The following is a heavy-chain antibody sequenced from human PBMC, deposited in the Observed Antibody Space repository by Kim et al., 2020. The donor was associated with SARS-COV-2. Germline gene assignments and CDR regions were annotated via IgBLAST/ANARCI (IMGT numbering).Heavy chain of an antibody. CDR3: ARERSITIFGVVIIRWFGP. V-gene: IGHV3-11*01. Sequence: GGSLRLSCAASGFTFSDYYMSWIRQAPGKGLEWVSYISSSGSTIYYADSVKGRFTISRDNAKNSLYLQMNSLRAEDTAVYYCARERSITIFGVVIIRWFGPCGQGALVTVSS. CDR1: GFTFSDYY. CDR2: ISSSGSTI. J-gene: IGHJ5*02. D-gene: IGHD3-3*01.